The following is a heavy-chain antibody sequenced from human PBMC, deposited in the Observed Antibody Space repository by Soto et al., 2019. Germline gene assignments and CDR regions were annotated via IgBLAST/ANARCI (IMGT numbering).Heavy chain of an antibody. CDR1: GFTFSDYY. Sequence: GGSLRLSCAASGFTFSDYYMSWIRQAPGKGLEWISYISSNSNYKNHADSVRGRFTISRDNAKNSLYLQMNGLRAEDTAVYYCTRATGYYHTSGSDSWGQGTLVTVSS. CDR2: ISSNSNYK. CDR3: TRATGYYHTSGSDS. J-gene: IGHJ4*02. D-gene: IGHD3-22*01. V-gene: IGHV3-11*06.